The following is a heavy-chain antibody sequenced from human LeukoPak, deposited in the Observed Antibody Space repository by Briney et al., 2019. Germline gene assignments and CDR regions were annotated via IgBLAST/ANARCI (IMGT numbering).Heavy chain of an antibody. D-gene: IGHD5-24*01. CDR2: ISSSGSTI. Sequence: GGSLRLSCAASGFTFSSYEMNWVGQAPGKGLEGVSYISSSGSTIYYADSVKGRFTISRDNAKNSLYLQMNSLRAEDTAVYYCARVPRDLPPYFDYWGQGTLVTVSS. CDR3: ARVPRDLPPYFDY. V-gene: IGHV3-48*03. J-gene: IGHJ4*02. CDR1: GFTFSSYE.